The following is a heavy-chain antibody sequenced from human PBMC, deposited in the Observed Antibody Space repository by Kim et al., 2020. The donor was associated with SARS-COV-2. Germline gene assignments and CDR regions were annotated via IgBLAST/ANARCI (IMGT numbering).Heavy chain of an antibody. J-gene: IGHJ3*02. V-gene: IGHV1-18*01. D-gene: IGHD1-26*01. CDR3: ARVYSGSYYEGGAFDI. Sequence: KFQGRVTMTTDTSTSTAYMDLRSLRSDDTAVYYCARVYSGSYYEGGAFDIWGQGTMVTVSS.